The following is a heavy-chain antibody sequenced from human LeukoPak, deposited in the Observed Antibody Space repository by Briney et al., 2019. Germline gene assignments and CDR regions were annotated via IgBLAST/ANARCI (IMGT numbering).Heavy chain of an antibody. CDR1: GGSISSYY. Sequence: SETLSLTCTVSGGSISSYYWSWTRQPPGKGLEWIGYIYYSGSTNYNPSLKSRVTISVDTSKNQFSLKLSSVTAADTAVYYCARDRRDGYNYIKDDYYYYYMDVWGKGTTVTVSS. V-gene: IGHV4-59*01. CDR3: ARDRRDGYNYIKDDYYYYYMDV. D-gene: IGHD5-24*01. J-gene: IGHJ6*03. CDR2: IYYSGST.